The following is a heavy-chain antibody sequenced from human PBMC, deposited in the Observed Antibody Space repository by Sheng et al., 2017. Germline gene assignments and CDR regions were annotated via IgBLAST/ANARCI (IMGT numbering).Heavy chain of an antibody. J-gene: IGHJ4*02. CDR2: INHSGST. CDR3: ARGRMTTVVAMSFDY. CDR1: GGSFSGYY. D-gene: IGHD4-17*01. Sequence: QVQLQQWGAGLLKPSETLSLTCAVYGGSFSGYYWSWIRQPPGKGLEWIGEINHSGSTNYNPSLKSRVTISVDTSKNQFSLKLSSVTAADTAVYYCARGRMTTVVAMSFDYWGQGTLVTVSS. V-gene: IGHV4-34*01.